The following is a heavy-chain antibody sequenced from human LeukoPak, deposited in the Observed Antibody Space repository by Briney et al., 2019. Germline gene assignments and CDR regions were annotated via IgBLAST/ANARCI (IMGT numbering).Heavy chain of an antibody. Sequence: PSETLSLTCTVSGGSISSGSYYWSWIRQPAGKGLEWIGRIYTSGSTNYNPSLKSRVTISVDTFKNQFSLKLSSVTAADTAVYYCARVSIAAAGTGHYYYYMDVWGKGTTVTVSS. J-gene: IGHJ6*03. CDR2: IYTSGST. V-gene: IGHV4-61*02. CDR3: ARVSIAAAGTGHYYYYMDV. CDR1: GGSISSGSYY. D-gene: IGHD6-13*01.